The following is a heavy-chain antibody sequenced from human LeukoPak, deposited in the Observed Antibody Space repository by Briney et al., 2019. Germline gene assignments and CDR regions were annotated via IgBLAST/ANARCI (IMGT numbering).Heavy chain of an antibody. V-gene: IGHV3-53*01. J-gene: IGHJ4*02. D-gene: IGHD3-10*01. Sequence: GGSLRLSCAASGFTVSSNYMSWVRQAPGKGLEWVSVIYSGGNTYYADSVKGRFTISRDNSKNTLYLQMNSLRAEDTAVYYCARGYASGANRDYWGQGTLVTVSS. CDR1: GFTVSSNY. CDR2: IYSGGNT. CDR3: ARGYASGANRDY.